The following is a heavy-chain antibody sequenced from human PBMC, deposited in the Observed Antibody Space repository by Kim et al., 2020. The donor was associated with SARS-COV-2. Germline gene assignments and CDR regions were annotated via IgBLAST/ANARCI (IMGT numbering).Heavy chain of an antibody. Sequence: GGSLRLSCAASGFTFSHDWMTWVRQAPGKGLEWVAIINQDGSESYYVDSVKGRFTISRDNAKNSLYLQMKSLRVEDTAVYYCARSVFGDNYWGQGTLVSVSS. CDR3: ARSVFGDNY. V-gene: IGHV3-7*01. CDR2: INQDGSES. J-gene: IGHJ4*02. CDR1: GFTFSHDW. D-gene: IGHD3-10*02.